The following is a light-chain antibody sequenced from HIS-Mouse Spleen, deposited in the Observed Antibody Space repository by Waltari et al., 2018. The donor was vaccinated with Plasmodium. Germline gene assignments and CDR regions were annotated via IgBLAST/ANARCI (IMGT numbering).Light chain of an antibody. CDR1: QSVSSN. J-gene: IGKJ3*01. Sequence: EIVMTQSPATLSVSPGERATLSCRASQSVSSNLAWYQQKPGQAPSLLIYCASTRATGIPARFSGSGSVTEFTLTISSLQSEDFAVYYCQQYNNWSFTFGPGTKVDIK. V-gene: IGKV3-15*01. CDR3: QQYNNWSFT. CDR2: CAS.